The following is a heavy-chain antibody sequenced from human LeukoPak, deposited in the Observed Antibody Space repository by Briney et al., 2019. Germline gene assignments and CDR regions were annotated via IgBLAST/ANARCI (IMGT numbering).Heavy chain of an antibody. J-gene: IGHJ4*02. CDR3: AREGWDDSSGYLDY. V-gene: IGHV3-7*01. CDR2: IKQDGSEK. CDR1: GLTFSSYW. Sequence: GGSLRLSCAASGLTFSSYWMSWVRQAPGKGLEWVANIKQDGSEKYYVDSVKGRFTISRDNAKNSLYLQMNSLRAEDTAVYYCAREGWDDSSGYLDYWGQGTLVTVSS. D-gene: IGHD3-22*01.